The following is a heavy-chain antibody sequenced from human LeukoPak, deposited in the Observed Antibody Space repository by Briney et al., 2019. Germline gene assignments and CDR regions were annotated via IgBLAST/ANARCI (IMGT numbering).Heavy chain of an antibody. CDR2: IYSGGST. J-gene: IGHJ4*02. Sequence: PGGSLRLSCAASGFTFSSNYMSWVRQAPGKGLEGVSVIYSGGSTYYSDSVKGRFTISRDNSKNTLYLQMNSLRAEDTAVYYCARLMEGYFDYWGQGTLVTVSS. D-gene: IGHD3-3*01. CDR3: ARLMEGYFDY. CDR1: GFTFSSNY. V-gene: IGHV3-53*01.